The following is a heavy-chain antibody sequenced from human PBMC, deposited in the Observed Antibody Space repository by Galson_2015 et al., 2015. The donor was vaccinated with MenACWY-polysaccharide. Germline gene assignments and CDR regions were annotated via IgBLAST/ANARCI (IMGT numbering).Heavy chain of an antibody. CDR1: GFTFSNYG. Sequence: SLRLSCAASGFTFSNYGMHWVRQAPGKGLEWMAVIWYDESDEYYAGSVKGRFTISRENAKNSLYLQMNSLRAGDTAVYYCAREFTGDGSSWYYWYFDLWGRGTLVTVSS. CDR3: AREFTGDGSSWYYWYFDL. CDR2: IWYDESDE. V-gene: IGHV3-33*01. J-gene: IGHJ2*01. D-gene: IGHD6-13*01.